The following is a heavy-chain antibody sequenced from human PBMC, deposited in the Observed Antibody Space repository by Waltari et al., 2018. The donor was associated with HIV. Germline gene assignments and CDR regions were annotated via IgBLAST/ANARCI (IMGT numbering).Heavy chain of an antibody. CDR2: IKQDGSEK. CDR3: ARDPWFGEFSHDY. J-gene: IGHJ4*02. Sequence: EVQLVESGGGLVQPGGSLRLSCAASGFTFSSYWMSWVRQAPGKGLEWVANIKQDGSEKYYVDSVKGRFTISRDNAKNSLYLQMNSLRAEDTAVYYCARDPWFGEFSHDYWGQGTLVTVSS. D-gene: IGHD3-10*01. V-gene: IGHV3-7*01. CDR1: GFTFSSYW.